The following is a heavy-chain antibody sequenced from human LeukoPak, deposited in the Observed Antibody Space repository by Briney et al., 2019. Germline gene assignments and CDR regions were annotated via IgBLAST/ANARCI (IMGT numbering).Heavy chain of an antibody. J-gene: IGHJ6*02. D-gene: IGHD1-26*01. CDR2: IIPIFGTA. CDR3: ARVSVEVGAQRGYYYYDMDV. CDR1: GGTFTCYA. Sequence: GASVKLSCKAAGGTFTCYAISWVRHAPGQGLEWMGGIIPIFGTANYEQKFQGRVTITADESTSTAYMELSSLRSEDTAVYYCARVSVEVGAQRGYYYYDMDVWGQGTTVTVSS. V-gene: IGHV1-69*13.